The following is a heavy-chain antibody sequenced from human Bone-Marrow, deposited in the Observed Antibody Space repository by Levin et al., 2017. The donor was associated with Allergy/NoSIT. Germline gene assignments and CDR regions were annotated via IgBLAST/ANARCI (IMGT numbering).Heavy chain of an antibody. V-gene: IGHV3-23*01. D-gene: IGHD3-10*01. Sequence: GESLKISCAASGFTFSAYAMKWIRQAPGKGLERVSMISDSGATTRYADSLKGRFTISRDNSKNTVFLQMNSLRAEDTAIYYCATHWGKVRGGDAWGQGTLVTVSS. CDR2: ISDSGATT. CDR1: GFTFSAYA. CDR3: ATHWGKVRGGDA. J-gene: IGHJ4*02.